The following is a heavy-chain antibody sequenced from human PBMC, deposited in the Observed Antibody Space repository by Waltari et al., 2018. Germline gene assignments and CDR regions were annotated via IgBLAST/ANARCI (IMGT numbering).Heavy chain of an antibody. D-gene: IGHD6-13*01. CDR3: ARGGRIAAAGIRRNWFDP. Sequence: GASVKVSCKASGYTFTSYAMNWVRQAPGQGLEWMGWINTNTGNPTYAQGFTGRFVFSLDTSVSTAYLQISSLKAEDTAVYYCARGGRIAAAGIRRNWFDPWGQGTLVTVSS. V-gene: IGHV7-4-1*02. CDR1: GYTFTSYA. CDR2: INTNTGNP. J-gene: IGHJ5*02.